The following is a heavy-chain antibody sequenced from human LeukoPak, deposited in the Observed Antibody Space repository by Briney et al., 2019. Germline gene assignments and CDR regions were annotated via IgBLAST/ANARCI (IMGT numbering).Heavy chain of an antibody. J-gene: IGHJ4*02. CDR1: GFIFGDYS. CDR3: ARDHNFAFDN. V-gene: IGHV3-11*06. Sequence: GGSLRLSCAASGFIFGDYSMNWVRQPPGKGLEWISYIGIDSGNTKYADSVKGRFTISVDNAKNSLYLQMNSLRVEDTAVYYCARDHNFAFDNWGQGTLVTVSS. CDR2: IGIDSGNT. D-gene: IGHD5-24*01.